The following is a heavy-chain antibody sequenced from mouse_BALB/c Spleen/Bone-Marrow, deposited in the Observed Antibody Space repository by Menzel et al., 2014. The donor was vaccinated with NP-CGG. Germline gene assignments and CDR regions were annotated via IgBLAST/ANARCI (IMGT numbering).Heavy chain of an antibody. D-gene: IGHD2-4*01. CDR1: GYTFTSYW. CDR3: ARDDYDAFAC. J-gene: IGHJ3*01. V-gene: IGHV1-7*01. Sequence: QVQLQQSGAELAKPGASVKMSCKASGYTFTSYWMHWIKQRPGQGLEWIGYINPSTGYTEYNQTFKGKATLTAVKSSTTAYMQLSSLTSEDSAVYYCARDDYDAFACWGQGTLVTVSA. CDR2: INPSTGYT.